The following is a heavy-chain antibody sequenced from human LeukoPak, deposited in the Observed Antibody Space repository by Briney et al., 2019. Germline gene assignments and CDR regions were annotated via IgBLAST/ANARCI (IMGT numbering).Heavy chain of an antibody. D-gene: IGHD3-22*01. J-gene: IGHJ5*02. Sequence: GGSLRLSCAASGFTFSSYEMNWVRQAPGKGLEWVSYISSSGSTIYYADSVKGRFTISRDNAKNSLYLQMNSLRAEDTAVYYCARGPQEDITMIVEGLNWFDPWGQGTLVTVSS. CDR2: ISSSGSTI. V-gene: IGHV3-48*03. CDR3: ARGPQEDITMIVEGLNWFDP. CDR1: GFTFSSYE.